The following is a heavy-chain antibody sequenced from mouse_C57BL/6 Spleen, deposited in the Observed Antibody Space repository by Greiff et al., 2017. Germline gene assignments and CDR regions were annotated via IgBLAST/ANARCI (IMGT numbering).Heavy chain of an antibody. CDR3: ARSLSRDYFGY. CDR2: IDPSDSET. CDR1: GYTFTSYW. V-gene: IGHV1-52*01. Sequence: QVQLQQPGAELVRPGSSVKLSCKASGYTFTSYWMHWVKQRPIQGLEWIGNIDPSDSETHYNQKFKDKATMTVDKSSNTAYMQLSSLTSEDSAVYYCARSLSRDYFGYWGQGTTLTVSS. D-gene: IGHD2-3*01. J-gene: IGHJ2*01.